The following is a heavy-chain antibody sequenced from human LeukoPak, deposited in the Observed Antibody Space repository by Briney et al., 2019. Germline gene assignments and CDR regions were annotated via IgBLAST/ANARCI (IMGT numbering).Heavy chain of an antibody. D-gene: IGHD3-10*01. Sequence: GGSLRLSCAASGFTFSKYGMYWVRQAPGKGLEWVAFTPYDGNSEYYADSVKGRFTVSRDNSKNTLYLQMSSLSAEDTAVYFCARDGSPGYWGQGTLVTVSS. J-gene: IGHJ4*02. CDR3: ARDGSPGY. CDR2: TPYDGNSE. V-gene: IGHV3-30*02. CDR1: GFTFSKYG.